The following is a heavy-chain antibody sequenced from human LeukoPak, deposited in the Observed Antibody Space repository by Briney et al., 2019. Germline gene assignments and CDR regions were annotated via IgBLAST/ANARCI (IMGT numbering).Heavy chain of an antibody. D-gene: IGHD4-17*01. CDR3: ARATTVTYYYYGMDV. CDR2: IYYSGST. J-gene: IGHJ6*02. V-gene: IGHV4-59*01. Sequence: SETLSLTCTVSGGSISSYYWSWIRQPPGKGLEWIGYIYYSGSTNYNPSLKSRVTISVDTSKNQLSLKLSSVSAADTAVYYCARATTVTYYYYGMDVWGQGTTVTVSS. CDR1: GGSISSYY.